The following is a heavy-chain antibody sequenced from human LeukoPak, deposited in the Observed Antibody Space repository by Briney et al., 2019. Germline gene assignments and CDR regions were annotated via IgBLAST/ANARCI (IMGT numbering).Heavy chain of an antibody. D-gene: IGHD3-22*01. CDR3: ARDFYYFNTTGRHPGGFDS. V-gene: IGHV1-46*04. J-gene: IGHJ5*01. Sequence: ASVKVSCKASGYTFTSYGISWVRQAPGQGLEWLGLVNPIGGSTSYAQRLQGRITMTRDMSTSSVSMELSSLRSEDTAVYYCARDFYYFNTTGRHPGGFDSWGQGTLITVSS. CDR1: GYTFTSYG. CDR2: VNPIGGST.